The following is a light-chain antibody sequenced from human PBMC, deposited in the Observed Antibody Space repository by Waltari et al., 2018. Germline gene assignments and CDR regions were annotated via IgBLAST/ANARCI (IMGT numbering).Light chain of an antibody. J-gene: IGLJ3*02. CDR1: SGSVSPTSY. CDR3: SLYMGSGIWV. CDR2: KAN. V-gene: IGLV8-61*01. Sequence: EPSLSVSPGGTVTLTCALSSGSVSPTSYATWYRQTPGQAPRTLLYKANTRSSGVPDRFSGSILGNKAALTITGAQADYESDYYCSLYMGSGIWVFGGGTKLTVL.